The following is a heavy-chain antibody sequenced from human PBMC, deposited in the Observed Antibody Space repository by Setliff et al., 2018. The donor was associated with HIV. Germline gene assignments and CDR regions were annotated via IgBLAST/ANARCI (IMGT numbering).Heavy chain of an antibody. CDR3: ARDAGAPGRGNPLDY. CDR2: ISPDSGDT. D-gene: IGHD3-10*01. CDR1: GYTFTVNH. Sequence: ASVKVSCTTSGYTFTVNHLRWVRQAPGQGVEWVGKISPDSGDTFYAQKFQGRVTLTRDTSITTAYMELSTLRDDDTAVYYCARDAGAPGRGNPLDYWGQGTLVTVSS. V-gene: IGHV1-2*02. J-gene: IGHJ4*02.